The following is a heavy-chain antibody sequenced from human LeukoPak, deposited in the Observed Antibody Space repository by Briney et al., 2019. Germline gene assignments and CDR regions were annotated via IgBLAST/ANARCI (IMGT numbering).Heavy chain of an antibody. Sequence: GGSLRLSCTASGFTFSDSAMTWVRQAPGKGLEWVSAISTSGGDAIYTDSVKDRLTISRDNPKNTLYLQMNSLRAEDTAIYYCAKGGSYAPLDIWGQGTLVTVSS. CDR3: AKGGSYAPLDI. J-gene: IGHJ4*02. CDR1: GFTFSDSA. D-gene: IGHD1-26*01. CDR2: ISTSGGDA. V-gene: IGHV3-23*01.